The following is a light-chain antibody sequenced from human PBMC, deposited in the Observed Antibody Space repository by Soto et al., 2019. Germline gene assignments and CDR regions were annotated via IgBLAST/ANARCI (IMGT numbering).Light chain of an antibody. CDR1: QSISTH. CDR2: AAS. Sequence: DIRMTQSPSTLSASVGDRVSITCRASQSISTHLSWYQQKPGKAPKLLIYAASSLQSWVPSRFTGSGSGTDFTLTISSLQPEDFATYYCQQSYTSWLTFRQGTKLDIK. V-gene: IGKV1-39*01. J-gene: IGKJ1*01. CDR3: QQSYTSWLT.